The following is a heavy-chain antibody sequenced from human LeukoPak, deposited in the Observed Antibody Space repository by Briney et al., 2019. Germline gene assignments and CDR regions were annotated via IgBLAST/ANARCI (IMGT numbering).Heavy chain of an antibody. CDR3: ARDIVVVPAAISGCYIDY. D-gene: IGHD2-2*01. CDR2: INHSGST. CDR1: GGSFSGYY. Sequence: SETLSLTCAVYGGSFSGYYWSWIRQPPGKGLEWIGEINHSGSTNYNPSLKSRVTISVDTSKNQFSLKLSSVTAADTAVYYCARDIVVVPAAISGCYIDYWGQGTLVTVSS. V-gene: IGHV4-34*01. J-gene: IGHJ4*02.